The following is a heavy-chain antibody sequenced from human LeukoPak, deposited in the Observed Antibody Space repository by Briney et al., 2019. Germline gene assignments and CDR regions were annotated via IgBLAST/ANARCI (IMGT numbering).Heavy chain of an antibody. Sequence: GGSLRLSCAASGFTFDDYAMHWVRQAPGKGLEWVSGISWNSGSIGYADSVKGRFTISRDNAKNSLYLQMNSLRAEDTALYYCAKDMGAAGNFDYWGQGTLVTVSS. D-gene: IGHD6-13*01. CDR1: GFTFDDYA. CDR2: ISWNSGSI. J-gene: IGHJ4*02. CDR3: AKDMGAAGNFDY. V-gene: IGHV3-9*01.